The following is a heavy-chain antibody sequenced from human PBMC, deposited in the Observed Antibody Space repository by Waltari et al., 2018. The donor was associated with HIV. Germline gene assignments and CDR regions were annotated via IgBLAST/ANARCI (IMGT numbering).Heavy chain of an antibody. V-gene: IGHV1-24*01. Sequence: QVQLVQSGAEVKRPGASVKVSCKVSGYTLTELSMHWVRQAPGKGLEWMGSFDPEDGETIYAQKFQGRVTMTEDTSTDTAYMDLSSLRSEDTAVYYCATGFGMITFGGVIRNFDYWGQGTLVTVSS. CDR3: ATGFGMITFGGVIRNFDY. J-gene: IGHJ4*02. CDR1: GYTLTELS. CDR2: FDPEDGET. D-gene: IGHD3-16*02.